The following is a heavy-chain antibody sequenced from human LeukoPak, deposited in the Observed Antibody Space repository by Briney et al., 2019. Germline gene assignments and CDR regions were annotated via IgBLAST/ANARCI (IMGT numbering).Heavy chain of an antibody. J-gene: IGHJ1*01. CDR1: GFTFSNYA. D-gene: IGHD3/OR15-3a*01. CDR3: ATMDRFSIQD. CDR2: FSTSGDNT. Sequence: GGSLRLSCVASGFTFSNYAMCWVRQAPGKGLEWVSLFSTSGDNTYYADSVKGRFTISRDNSKDTLFLQMNSLRAEDTAIYYCATMDRFSIQDWGQGTLVTVSA. V-gene: IGHV3-23*01.